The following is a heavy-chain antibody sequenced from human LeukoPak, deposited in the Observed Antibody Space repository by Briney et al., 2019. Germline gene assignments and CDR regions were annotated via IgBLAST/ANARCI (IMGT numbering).Heavy chain of an antibody. D-gene: IGHD3-10*01. Sequence: EGPLRLSCAASGFTFSNAWMSWVRQAPGKGLEWVGRIKSKTDGGTTDYAAPVKGRFTISRDDSKNTLYLQMNSLKTEDTAVYYCTSSTMVRGVTIYWYFDLWGRGTLVTVSS. V-gene: IGHV3-15*01. CDR2: IKSKTDGGTT. CDR1: GFTFSNAW. CDR3: TSSTMVRGVTIYWYFDL. J-gene: IGHJ2*01.